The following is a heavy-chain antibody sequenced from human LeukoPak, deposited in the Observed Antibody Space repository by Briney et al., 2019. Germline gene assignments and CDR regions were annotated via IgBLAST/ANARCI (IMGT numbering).Heavy chain of an antibody. J-gene: IGHJ4*02. CDR2: IYYSGST. V-gene: IGHV4-59*11. CDR1: GGSISSHY. D-gene: IGHD5-18*01. CDR3: ARGYSYGLNY. Sequence: PSETLSLTCTVSGGSISSHYWSWIRQPPGKGLGWIGYIYYSGSTNYNPSPKSRVTISVDTSKNQFPLKLSSVTAADTAVYYCARGYSYGLNYWGQGTLVTVSS.